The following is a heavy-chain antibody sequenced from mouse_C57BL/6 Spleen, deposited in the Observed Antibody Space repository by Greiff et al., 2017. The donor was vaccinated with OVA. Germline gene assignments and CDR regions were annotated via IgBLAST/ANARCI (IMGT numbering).Heavy chain of an antibody. Sequence: QVQLQQPGAELVMPGASVKLSCKASGYTFTSYWMHWVKQRPGQGLEWIGEIDPSDSYTNYNQQFKGKSTLTVDKSSSPAYMQLSSLTSEDSAVYYGARRNYDGSSYGYFDVWGTGTTVTVSS. V-gene: IGHV1-69*01. CDR1: GYTFTSYW. CDR3: ARRNYDGSSYGYFDV. D-gene: IGHD1-1*01. J-gene: IGHJ1*03. CDR2: IDPSDSYT.